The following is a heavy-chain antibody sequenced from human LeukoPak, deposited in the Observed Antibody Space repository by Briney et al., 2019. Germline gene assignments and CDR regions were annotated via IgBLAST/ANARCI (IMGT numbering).Heavy chain of an antibody. V-gene: IGHV1-58*02. CDR1: GFTFTSSA. J-gene: IGHJ6*03. Sequence: SVKVSCKASGFTFTSSAMQWVRQARGHRLEWIGWIVVGSGNTNYAQKFQARVTITRDMSTSTAYMELSSLRSEDTAVYYCAAESQYYYDSSGSDYYYYMDVWGKGTTVTVSS. CDR2: IVVGSGNT. D-gene: IGHD3-22*01. CDR3: AAESQYYYDSSGSDYYYYMDV.